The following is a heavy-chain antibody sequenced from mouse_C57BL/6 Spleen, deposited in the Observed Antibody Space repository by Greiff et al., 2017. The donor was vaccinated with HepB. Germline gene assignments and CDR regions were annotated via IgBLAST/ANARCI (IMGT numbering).Heavy chain of an antibody. CDR3: ARASHPAWFAY. CDR1: GYSITSGYY. J-gene: IGHJ3*01. Sequence: EVKVEESGPGLVKPSQSLSLTCSVTGYSITSGYYWNWIRQFPGNKLEWMGYISYDGSNNYNPSLKNRISITRDTSKNQFFLKLNSVTTEDTATYYCARASHPAWFAYWGQGTLVTVSA. V-gene: IGHV3-6*01. CDR2: ISYDGSN.